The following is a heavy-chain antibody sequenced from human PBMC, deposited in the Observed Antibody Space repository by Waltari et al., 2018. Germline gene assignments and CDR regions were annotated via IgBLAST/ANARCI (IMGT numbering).Heavy chain of an antibody. CDR1: GYTFMDYF. CDR2: IDPEDGET. D-gene: IGHD3-10*01. V-gene: IGHV1-69-2*01. Sequence: EVELVQSGAEVKKPGATVKISCKASGYTFMDYFMHWVQQAPGKGLEWMGRIDPEDGETVYAEKFQVRGTITADTSTDTAYMELSSLTSGDTAVYYCAPLPGGSGQTFDYWGQGTLVTVSS. CDR3: APLPGGSGQTFDY. J-gene: IGHJ4*02.